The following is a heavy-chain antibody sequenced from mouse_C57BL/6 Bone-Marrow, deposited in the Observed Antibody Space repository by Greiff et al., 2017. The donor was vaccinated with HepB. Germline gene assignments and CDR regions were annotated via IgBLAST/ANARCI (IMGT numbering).Heavy chain of an antibody. CDR2: IYPRSGNT. J-gene: IGHJ2*01. CDR1: GYTFTSYG. Sequence: VQLVESGAELARPGASVKLSCKASGYTFTSYGISWVKQSTGQGLEWIGEIYPRSGNTYYNEKFKGKATLTADKSSSTAYMELRSLTSEDSAVYYCARWGRLGRLDYWGQGTTLTVSS. CDR3: ARWGRLGRLDY. D-gene: IGHD4-1*01. V-gene: IGHV1-81*01.